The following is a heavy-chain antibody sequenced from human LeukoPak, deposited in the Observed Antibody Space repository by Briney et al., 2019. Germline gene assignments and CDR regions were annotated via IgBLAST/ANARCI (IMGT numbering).Heavy chain of an antibody. CDR1: GFTFSSYW. CDR3: ARVEFEVPAAMYQAVYYFDY. V-gene: IGHV3-7*03. D-gene: IGHD2-2*01. J-gene: IGHJ4*02. CDR2: IKQDGSEK. Sequence: PGGSLRLSCAASGFTFSSYWMSWVRQAPGKGLEWVANIKQDGSEKYYVDSVKGRFTISGDNAKNSLYLQMNSLRAEDTAVYYCARVEFEVPAAMYQAVYYFDYWGQGTLVTVSS.